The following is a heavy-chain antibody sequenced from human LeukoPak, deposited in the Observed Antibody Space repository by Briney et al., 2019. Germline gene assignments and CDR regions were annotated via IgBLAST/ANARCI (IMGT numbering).Heavy chain of an antibody. V-gene: IGHV6-1*01. Sequence: SQTLSLTCAISGDSVSSNSAAWNWIRQSPSRGLEWLGRTYYMSKWYNDYAVSVKSRITINPDTSKNQFSLQLNSVTPEDTAVYYCASGAYSNYLFDYWGQGTLVTVFS. D-gene: IGHD4-11*01. CDR3: ASGAYSNYLFDY. CDR1: GDSVSSNSAA. J-gene: IGHJ4*02. CDR2: TYYMSKWYN.